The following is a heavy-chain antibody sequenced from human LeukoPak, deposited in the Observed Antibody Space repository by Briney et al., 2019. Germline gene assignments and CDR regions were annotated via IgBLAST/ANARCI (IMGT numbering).Heavy chain of an antibody. V-gene: IGHV3-23*01. CDR2: ISGSGGST. CDR3: AKDKTYYDILTGYPSQWWLDY. D-gene: IGHD3-9*01. CDR1: GFTFSSYA. J-gene: IGHJ4*02. Sequence: GGSLRLSCAASGFTFSSYAMSWVRQAPGKGLEWVSAISGSGGSTYYADSVKGRFTISRDNSKNTLYLQMNSLRAEDTAVYYCAKDKTYYDILTGYPSQWWLDYWGQGTLVTVSS.